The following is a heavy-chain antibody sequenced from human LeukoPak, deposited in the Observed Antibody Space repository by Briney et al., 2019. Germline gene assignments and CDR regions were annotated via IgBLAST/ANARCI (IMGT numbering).Heavy chain of an antibody. CDR1: GFTFSSYA. D-gene: IGHD3-22*01. CDR3: AKYYYDSSGYSSPFDY. J-gene: IGHJ4*02. Sequence: GGSLRLSCAASGFTFSSYAMSWVRQAPGKGLEWVSAISGSGGSTYYADSVKGWFTISRDNSKNTLYLQMNSLRAEDTAVYYCAKYYYDSSGYSSPFDYWGQGTLVTVSS. CDR2: ISGSGGST. V-gene: IGHV3-23*01.